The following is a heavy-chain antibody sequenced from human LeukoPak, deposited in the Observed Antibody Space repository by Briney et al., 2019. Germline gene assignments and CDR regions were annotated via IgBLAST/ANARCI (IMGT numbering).Heavy chain of an antibody. CDR1: GFTFDDYG. D-gene: IGHD1-26*01. Sequence: GSLRLSCAASGFTFDDYGMSWVRQAPGKGLEWVSGINWNGGSTGYADSVKGRFTISRDNAKNSLYLQMNSLRAEDTALYYCARDPYSGSYYGGSWFDPWGQGTLVTVSS. CDR2: INWNGGST. CDR3: ARDPYSGSYYGGSWFDP. J-gene: IGHJ5*02. V-gene: IGHV3-20*04.